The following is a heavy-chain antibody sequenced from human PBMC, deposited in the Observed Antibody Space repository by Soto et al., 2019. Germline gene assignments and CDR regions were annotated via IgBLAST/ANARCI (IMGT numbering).Heavy chain of an antibody. CDR3: AREDYDRSGYSTYFQN. D-gene: IGHD3-22*01. V-gene: IGHV1-2*02. J-gene: IGHJ1*01. Sequence: ASVKVSFKASGYTFTEYYRHGVLQARLRGLEWMGWINPNSGGTNYAQKFQGRVTMTRDTSISTAYMELSSLRSDDTAVYYCAREDYDRSGYSTYFQNWAQGTLVTVSS. CDR1: GYTFTEYY. CDR2: INPNSGGT.